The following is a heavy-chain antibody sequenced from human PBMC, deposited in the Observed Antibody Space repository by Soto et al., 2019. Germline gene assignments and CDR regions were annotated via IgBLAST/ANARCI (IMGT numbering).Heavy chain of an antibody. CDR1: GFTFSSYA. V-gene: IGHV3-23*01. J-gene: IGHJ1*01. D-gene: IGHD1-26*01. Sequence: GGSLRLSCAASGFTFSSYAMSWVRQAPGKGLEWVSAISGSGGSTYYADSVKGRFTISRDNSKNTLYLQMNSLRAEDTAVYYCAALDSGSYHNADYFQHWGQGTLVNVSS. CDR2: ISGSGGST. CDR3: AALDSGSYHNADYFQH.